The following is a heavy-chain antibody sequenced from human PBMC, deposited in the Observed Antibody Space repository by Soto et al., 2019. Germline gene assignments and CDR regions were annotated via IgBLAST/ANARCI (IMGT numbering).Heavy chain of an antibody. J-gene: IGHJ6*02. CDR1: GYSYTTYT. V-gene: IGHV1-18*01. CDR2: ISAYNGNT. Sequence: QVQLVQSGGEVKKPGASVKVSCKTSGYSYTTYTISWVRQAPGQGLEWMGWISAYNGNTNYAQKLQDRVTMTTDTPTSPAYMALRSLRSDDTAVYYCARESPAPYYYYGMDVWGQGSTVTVSS. CDR3: ARESPAPYYYYGMDV.